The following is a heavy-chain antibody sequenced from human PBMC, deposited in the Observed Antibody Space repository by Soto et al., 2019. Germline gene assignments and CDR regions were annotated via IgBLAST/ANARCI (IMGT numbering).Heavy chain of an antibody. CDR2: IIPVFGTP. V-gene: IGHV1-69*13. D-gene: IGHD1-7*01. Sequence: EASVKVSCKASGATVNTFINYGVTWVRQAPGHGLEWMGGIIPVFGTPHYAQKFQGRVTITADESTSTAYMELSSLRSEDTAVYYCARERQITGTTTYYYGMDVWGQGTTVTVSS. CDR1: GATVNTFINYG. CDR3: ARERQITGTTTYYYGMDV. J-gene: IGHJ6*02.